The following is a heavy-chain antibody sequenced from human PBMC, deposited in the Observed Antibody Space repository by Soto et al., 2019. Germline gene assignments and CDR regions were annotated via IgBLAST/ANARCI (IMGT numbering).Heavy chain of an antibody. Sequence: GASVKVSCKASGYTFTSYAMHWVRQAPGQRLEWMGWINAGNGNTKYSQKFQGRVTITRDTSASTAYMELSSLRSEDTAVYYCAREVEYYYDSSGYYYFDYWGQGTLVTVSS. CDR3: AREVEYYYDSSGYYYFDY. CDR2: INAGNGNT. D-gene: IGHD3-22*01. V-gene: IGHV1-3*01. CDR1: GYTFTSYA. J-gene: IGHJ4*02.